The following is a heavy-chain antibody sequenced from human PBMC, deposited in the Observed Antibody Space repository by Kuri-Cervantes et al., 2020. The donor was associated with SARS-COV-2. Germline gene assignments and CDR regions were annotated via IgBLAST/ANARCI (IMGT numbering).Heavy chain of an antibody. CDR3: ARSYSSGWYYYYGMDV. J-gene: IGHJ6*02. CDR2: INPNSGGT. D-gene: IGHD6-19*01. Sequence: ASVKVSCKASGYTFTGYYMHWVRQAPGQGLEWMGWINPNSGGTNYAQKFQGWVTMTRDTSISTAYMELSRLRSDDTAVYYCARSYSSGWYYYYGMDVWAKGPRSPSP. CDR1: GYTFTGYY. V-gene: IGHV1-2*04.